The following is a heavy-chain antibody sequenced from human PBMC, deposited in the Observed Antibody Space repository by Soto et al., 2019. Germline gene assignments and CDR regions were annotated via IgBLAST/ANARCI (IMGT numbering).Heavy chain of an antibody. Sequence: PSETLSLTCAVYGGSFSGYYWSWIRQPPGKGLEWIGEINRSGSTNYNPSLKSRVTISVDTSKNQFSLKLSSVTAADTAVYYCARESGSGWYVWFDPWGQGTLVTVSS. CDR1: GGSFSGYY. D-gene: IGHD6-19*01. J-gene: IGHJ5*02. CDR3: ARESGSGWYVWFDP. CDR2: INRSGST. V-gene: IGHV4-34*01.